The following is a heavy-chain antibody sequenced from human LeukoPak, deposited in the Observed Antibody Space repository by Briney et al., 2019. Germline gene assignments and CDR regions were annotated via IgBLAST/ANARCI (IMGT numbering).Heavy chain of an antibody. Sequence: GASVKVSCKASGYTFTNYDTSWVRQATGQGLEWMGWMNPNSGNTGYAQKFQGRVTMTRSTSISTAYMELSSLRFEDTAVYFCTGSVRNGHFDYWGQGTLVTVSS. CDR3: TGSVRNGHFDY. V-gene: IGHV1-8*01. CDR1: GYTFTNYD. J-gene: IGHJ4*02. CDR2: MNPNSGNT. D-gene: IGHD2-8*01.